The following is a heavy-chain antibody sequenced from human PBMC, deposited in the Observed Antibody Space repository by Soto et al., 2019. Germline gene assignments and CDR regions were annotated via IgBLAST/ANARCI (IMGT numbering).Heavy chain of an antibody. CDR1: GYNFATYW. CDR3: ARASWKIEGPYNLDY. D-gene: IGHD1-1*01. V-gene: IGHV5-51*01. Sequence: GASQKISCTRCGYNFATYWIGWLRQMPGKGLEWMGIIHPGGFDTRDSTSLKGHATISVDNTISTAYLQCSIMTASDTAVYYCARASWKIEGPYNLDYWGQGTQVSVCS. J-gene: IGHJ4*02. CDR2: IHPGGFDT.